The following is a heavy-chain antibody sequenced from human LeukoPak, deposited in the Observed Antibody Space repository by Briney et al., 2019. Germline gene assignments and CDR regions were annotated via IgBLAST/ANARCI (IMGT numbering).Heavy chain of an antibody. CDR1: GGSIFSSSFY. CDR2: ITSNGGT. J-gene: IGHJ4*02. Sequence: KASETLSLTCSVSGGSIFSSSFYWGWIRQPPGKGLEYTAIITSNGGTFCNPSLKSRPTISVGTSKNQFSLKLSSVTAADAAVYYCATLSSAYHGFDRWGQGTLVTVSS. V-gene: IGHV4-39*01. D-gene: IGHD3-22*01. CDR3: ATLSSAYHGFDR.